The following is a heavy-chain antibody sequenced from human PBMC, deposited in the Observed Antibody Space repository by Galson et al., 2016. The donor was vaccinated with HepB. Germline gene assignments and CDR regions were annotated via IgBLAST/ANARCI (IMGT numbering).Heavy chain of an antibody. CDR2: INSDGSST. J-gene: IGHJ6*02. V-gene: IGHV3-74*01. D-gene: IGHD3-9*01. CDR3: AMYYDILTGYYKPFYYHSMDV. Sequence: SLRLSCAASGFTFSSYWMHWVRQPPGKGLVWVSRINSDGSSTSYADSVKGRFTISRDNAKNTLYLQMTGLRAEDTAVYYCAMYYDILTGYYKPFYYHSMDVWGQGTTVTVSS. CDR1: GFTFSSYW.